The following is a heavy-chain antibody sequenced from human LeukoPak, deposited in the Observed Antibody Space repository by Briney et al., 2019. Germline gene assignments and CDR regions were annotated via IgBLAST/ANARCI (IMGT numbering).Heavy chain of an antibody. Sequence: ASVKVSCKASGYTFTGYYMHWARQAPGQGLEWMGWINPNSGGTNYAQKFQGRVTMTRDTSISTAYMELSRLRSDGTAVYYCARDMAAAVAGWLFDYWGQGTLVTVSS. V-gene: IGHV1-2*02. CDR2: INPNSGGT. CDR1: GYTFTGYY. D-gene: IGHD6-19*01. J-gene: IGHJ4*02. CDR3: ARDMAAAVAGWLFDY.